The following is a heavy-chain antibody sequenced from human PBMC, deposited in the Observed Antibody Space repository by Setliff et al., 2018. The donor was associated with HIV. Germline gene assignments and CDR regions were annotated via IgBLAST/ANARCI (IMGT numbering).Heavy chain of an antibody. CDR3: ATSLPPGISYVYDAFDI. J-gene: IGHJ3*02. CDR1: GFSFSSHV. V-gene: IGHV3-23*01. Sequence: GGSLRLSCAASGFSFSSHVMTWARQAPGKGLEWVSSITGSGTNTYYADSVKGRFTISRDNSKNTLYLQMNSLRADDTAVYYCATSLPPGISYVYDAFDIWGQGTMVTVSS. CDR2: ITGSGTNT. D-gene: IGHD3-16*01.